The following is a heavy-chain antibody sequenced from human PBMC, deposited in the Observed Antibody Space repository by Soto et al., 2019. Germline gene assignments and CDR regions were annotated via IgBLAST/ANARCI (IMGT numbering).Heavy chain of an antibody. V-gene: IGHV1-69*02. D-gene: IGHD2-15*01. CDR2: IIPILGIA. Sequence: VQLVQSGAEVKKPGSSVKVSCKASGGTFSSYTISWVRQAPGQGLEWMGRIIPILGIANYAQKFQGRVTITADKSTSTAYMELSSLRSEDTAVYYCARGTYCSGGSCYPRNYYCYMDVWGKGTTVTVSS. CDR3: ARGTYCSGGSCYPRNYYCYMDV. J-gene: IGHJ6*03. CDR1: GGTFSSYT.